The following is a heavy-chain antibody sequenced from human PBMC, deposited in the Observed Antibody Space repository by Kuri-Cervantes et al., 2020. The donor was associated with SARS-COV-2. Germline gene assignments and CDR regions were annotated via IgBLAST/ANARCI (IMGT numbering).Heavy chain of an antibody. CDR1: GGSISSSSYY. J-gene: IGHJ1*01. CDR3: ARVARTYSSEGYFQH. Sequence: ESLKISCTVSGGSISSSSYYWGWIRQPPGKGLEWIGSIYYSGSTYYNPPLKSRVTISVDTSKNQFSLKLSSVTAADTAVYYCARVARTYSSEGYFQHWGQGTLVTVSS. D-gene: IGHD6-25*01. V-gene: IGHV4-39*01. CDR2: IYYSGST.